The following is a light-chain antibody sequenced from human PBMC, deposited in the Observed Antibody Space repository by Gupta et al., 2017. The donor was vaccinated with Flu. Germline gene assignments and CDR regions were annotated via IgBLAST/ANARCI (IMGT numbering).Light chain of an antibody. V-gene: IGLV3-25*03. CDR3: HSADNSDNYV. CDR1: AGPNKY. Sequence: GKTARITCSGRAGPNKYAYWDQQKPAHAIVLLIYKDNKRPAGIPERFSGSTAGTTVTFTISGAEEEDEAYYYCHSADNSDNYVFGTGTRVTVL. CDR2: KDN. J-gene: IGLJ1*01.